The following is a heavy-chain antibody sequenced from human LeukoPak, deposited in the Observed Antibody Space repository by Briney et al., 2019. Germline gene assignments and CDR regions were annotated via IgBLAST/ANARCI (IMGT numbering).Heavy chain of an antibody. CDR1: GFTFDDYA. D-gene: IGHD4-23*01. J-gene: IGHJ4*02. Sequence: GGSLRLSCAASGFTFDDYAMHWVRHAAGKGLEWVSLISVDGGSTYYADSVKGRFTISRDNSKNSLYLQMNSLRTEDTALYYCAKGNRYGGNMEFDYWGQGTLVTVSS. CDR2: ISVDGGST. CDR3: AKGNRYGGNMEFDY. V-gene: IGHV3-43*02.